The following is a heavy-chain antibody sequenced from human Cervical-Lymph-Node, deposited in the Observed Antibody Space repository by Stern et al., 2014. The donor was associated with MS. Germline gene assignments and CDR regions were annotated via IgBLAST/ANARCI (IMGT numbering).Heavy chain of an antibody. CDR3: ARGGRSYCSGGSCYSGY. D-gene: IGHD2-15*01. CDR1: GYTFTSYG. CDR2: ISAYNGNT. Sequence: VKLLQSGAEVKKPGASVKVSCKASGYTFTSYGISWVRQAPGQGLEWMGWISAYNGNTNYAQKLQGRVTMTTDTSTSTAYMELRSLRSDDTAVYYCARGGRSYCSGGSCYSGYWGQGTLVTVSS. V-gene: IGHV1-18*01. J-gene: IGHJ4*02.